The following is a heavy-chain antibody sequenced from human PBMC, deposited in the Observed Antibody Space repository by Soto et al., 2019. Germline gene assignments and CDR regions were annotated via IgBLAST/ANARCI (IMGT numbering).Heavy chain of an antibody. D-gene: IGHD3-22*01. V-gene: IGHV1-3*01. Sequence: ASVKVSCKAAGYTFTSYAMHWVRQAPGQRLEWMGWINPGNGKTKYSERSQGRVTITSDTSASTAYMVVSSLRSEDTAVYFCGRSDYYDSSGPKQIDYWGQGTLVTVSS. CDR3: GRSDYYDSSGPKQIDY. J-gene: IGHJ4*02. CDR2: INPGNGKT. CDR1: GYTFTSYA.